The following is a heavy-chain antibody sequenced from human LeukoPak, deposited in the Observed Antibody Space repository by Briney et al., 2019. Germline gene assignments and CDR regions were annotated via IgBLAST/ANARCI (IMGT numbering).Heavy chain of an antibody. V-gene: IGHV4-61*02. CDR1: GVSISSGSYY. CDR2: IYTSGST. Sequence: PSETLSLTCTVSGVSISSGSYYWRWIRQPAGKGLEWIGRIYTSGSTNYNPSLKSRVTISVDTSKNQFSLKLSSVTAADTAVYYCARGGYALGYCSSTSCFYNWFDPWGQGTLVTVSS. CDR3: ARGGYALGYCSSTSCFYNWFDP. J-gene: IGHJ5*02. D-gene: IGHD2-2*01.